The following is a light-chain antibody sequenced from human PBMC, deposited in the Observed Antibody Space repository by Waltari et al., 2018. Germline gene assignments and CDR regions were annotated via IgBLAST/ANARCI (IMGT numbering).Light chain of an antibody. Sequence: DIQLTQSPSFMSASVGDRVTITCRASQGINIYLAWYQQKPGKAPNLLIYAASLLQSGVPSRFSGSGSGTDFTLTISSLQTEDFATSSCQQLNSYPRTFGGGTKVEIK. V-gene: IGKV1-9*01. CDR1: QGINIY. CDR3: QQLNSYPRT. J-gene: IGKJ4*01. CDR2: AAS.